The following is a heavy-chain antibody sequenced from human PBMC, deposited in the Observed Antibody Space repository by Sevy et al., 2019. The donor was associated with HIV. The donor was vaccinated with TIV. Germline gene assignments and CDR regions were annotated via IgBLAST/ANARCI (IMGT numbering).Heavy chain of an antibody. CDR1: GFSFSSYA. V-gene: IGHV3-23*01. Sequence: GGSLRLSCAASGFSFSSYAMSWVRQAPGKGLEWVSAISGSGGSTYYADSVKGRFTISRDNSKNTLYLQMNSLRAEDTAVYYCAKDLLVWEREDYISAFDIWGQWTMVTVSS. CDR2: ISGSGGST. CDR3: AKDLLVWEREDYISAFDI. D-gene: IGHD1-26*01. J-gene: IGHJ3*02.